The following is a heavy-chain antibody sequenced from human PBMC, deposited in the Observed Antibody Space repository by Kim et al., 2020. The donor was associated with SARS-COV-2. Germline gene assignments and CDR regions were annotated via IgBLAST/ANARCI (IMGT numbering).Heavy chain of an antibody. CDR2: IRRKTYGRTT. V-gene: IGHV3-49*04. Sequence: GGSLRLSCKVSGFTFSAYAVSWVRQAPGKGLEWVGFIRRKTYGRTTEYAASVKGRFTISRDETKSIAYLKMNSLKTEDTALYYCTRDEARGGWYGGFDPSGAGTPVSVSS. CDR1: GFTFSAYA. CDR3: TRDEARGGWYGGFDP. D-gene: IGHD6-19*01. J-gene: IGHJ5*02.